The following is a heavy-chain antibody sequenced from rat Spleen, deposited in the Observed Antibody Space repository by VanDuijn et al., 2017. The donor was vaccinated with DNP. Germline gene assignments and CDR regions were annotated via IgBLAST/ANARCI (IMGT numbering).Heavy chain of an antibody. CDR3: ASTLVNYGTYGYYAMDA. CDR2: IWSNGGT. D-gene: IGHD1-3*01. Sequence: QVQLKESGPGLVQPSQTLSLTCTVSELSLTSNTVSWIRQPPGKGLEWMGVIWSNGGTDYNSAIKSRLSISRDTSKSQVFLKMNSLQPEDTATYYCASTLVNYGTYGYYAMDAWGQGTSVTVSS. CDR1: ELSLTSNT. V-gene: IGHV2-47*01. J-gene: IGHJ4*01.